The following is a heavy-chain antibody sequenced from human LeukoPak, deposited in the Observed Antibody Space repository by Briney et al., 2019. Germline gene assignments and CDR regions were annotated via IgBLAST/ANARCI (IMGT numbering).Heavy chain of an antibody. J-gene: IGHJ4*02. V-gene: IGHV1-18*01. D-gene: IGHD2-15*01. Sequence: ASVKVSCKASGYTFTSYGISWVRQAPGQGLEWMGWISAYNGNTNYAQKLQGRVTMTTDTSTSTAYMELRSLRSDDTAVYYCARGTNIVVVVAATEYYFDYWGQGTLVTVSS. CDR2: ISAYNGNT. CDR3: ARGTNIVVVVAATEYYFDY. CDR1: GYTFTSYG.